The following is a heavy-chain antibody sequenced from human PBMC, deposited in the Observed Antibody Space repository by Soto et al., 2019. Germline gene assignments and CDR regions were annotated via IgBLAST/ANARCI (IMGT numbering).Heavy chain of an antibody. J-gene: IGHJ5*02. Sequence: PGGSLRLSCAASGFTFSSYSMNWVRQDPGKGLEWVSSISSSSSYIYYADSVKGRFTTSRDNAKNSLYLQMNSLRAEDTAVYYCVRDDIVVVPAAIPVGFDPWGQGTLVTVSS. D-gene: IGHD2-2*02. V-gene: IGHV3-21*01. CDR2: ISSSSSYI. CDR3: VRDDIVVVPAAIPVGFDP. CDR1: GFTFSSYS.